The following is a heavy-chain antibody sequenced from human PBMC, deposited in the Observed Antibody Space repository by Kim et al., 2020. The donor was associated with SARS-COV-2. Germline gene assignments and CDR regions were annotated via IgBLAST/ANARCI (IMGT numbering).Heavy chain of an antibody. V-gene: IGHV1-2*05. CDR2: INPNSGGT. CDR3: ARETYATAGSTWYFDL. Sequence: ASVKVSCKASGYTFTGYYIHWVRQAPGQGLEWMGRINPNSGGTDYARKFQGRVTMTRDTSISTAHMELSRLTSDDTVVLYCARETYATAGSTWYFDLWGRGTLVTVSS. CDR1: GYTFTGYY. J-gene: IGHJ2*01. D-gene: IGHD6-13*01.